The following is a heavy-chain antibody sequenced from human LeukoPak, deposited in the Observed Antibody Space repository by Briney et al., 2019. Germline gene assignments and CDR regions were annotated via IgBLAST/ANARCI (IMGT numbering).Heavy chain of an antibody. CDR1: GGSISSYY. Sequence: PSETLSLTCTVSGGSISSYYWSWIRQPPGKGLEWIGYIYYSGSTNYNPSLKSRVTISVDTSKNQFSLKLSSVTAADTAVYYCARAGRGMVRDYYYYGMDVWGQGTTVTVSS. J-gene: IGHJ6*02. CDR2: IYYSGST. CDR3: ARAGRGMVRDYYYYGMDV. V-gene: IGHV4-59*01. D-gene: IGHD3-10*01.